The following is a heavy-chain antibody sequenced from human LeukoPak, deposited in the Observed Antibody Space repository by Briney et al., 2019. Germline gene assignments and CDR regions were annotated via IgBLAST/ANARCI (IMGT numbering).Heavy chain of an antibody. CDR1: GFTLSSYG. Sequence: GGSLRLSCAASGFTLSSYGMHWVRQAPGKGLEWVAVISYDGSNKYYADSVKGRFTISRDNPKNTLYLQMNSLRAEDTAVYYCAKVERGYSSLWGQGTLVTVSS. V-gene: IGHV3-30*18. D-gene: IGHD6-19*01. CDR2: ISYDGSNK. J-gene: IGHJ4*02. CDR3: AKVERGYSSL.